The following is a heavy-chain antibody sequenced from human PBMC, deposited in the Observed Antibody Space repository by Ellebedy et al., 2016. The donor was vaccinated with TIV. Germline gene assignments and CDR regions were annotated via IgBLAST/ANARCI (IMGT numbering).Heavy chain of an antibody. CDR3: ARCPWQLGYYFDS. J-gene: IGHJ4*02. CDR1: GGTFSSDA. D-gene: IGHD2-15*01. Sequence: SVKVSXXASGGTFSSDAVIWVRQAPGQGLEWMGGTIPIFGTADYAQKFQGRVTITADEATSTAYLELSSLRSEDTAMYYCARCPWQLGYYFDSWGQGTQVTVSS. V-gene: IGHV1-69*13. CDR2: TIPIFGTA.